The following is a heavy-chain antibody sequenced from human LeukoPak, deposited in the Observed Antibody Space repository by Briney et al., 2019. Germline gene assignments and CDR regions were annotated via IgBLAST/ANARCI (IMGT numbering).Heavy chain of an antibody. CDR1: GFTLRNYW. Sequence: PGGSLRLSCAASGFTLRNYWMHWVRQPPGKGLVWVSAISGSGGSTYYADSVKGRFTISRDNSKNTLYLQMNSLRAEDTAVYYCAKDLAAYYYGSGSYPYGMDVWGQGTTVTVSS. CDR2: ISGSGGST. CDR3: AKDLAAYYYGSGSYPYGMDV. J-gene: IGHJ6*02. V-gene: IGHV3-23*01. D-gene: IGHD3-10*01.